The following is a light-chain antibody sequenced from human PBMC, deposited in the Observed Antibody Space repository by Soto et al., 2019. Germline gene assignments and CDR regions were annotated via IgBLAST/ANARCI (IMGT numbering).Light chain of an antibody. Sequence: EIVMTQSPATLSVSPGERATLSCRASQSVSSNVAWYPQKPGQAPRLLIYGASTRATGIPARFSGSGSGTDFTLTISSLQSEDFAVYYCQQYNNWPPITFGQGTRLEIK. J-gene: IGKJ5*01. CDR3: QQYNNWPPIT. CDR1: QSVSSN. V-gene: IGKV3-15*01. CDR2: GAS.